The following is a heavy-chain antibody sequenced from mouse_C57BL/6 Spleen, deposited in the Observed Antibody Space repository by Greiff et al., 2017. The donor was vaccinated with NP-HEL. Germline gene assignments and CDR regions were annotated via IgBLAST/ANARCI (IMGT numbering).Heavy chain of an antibody. CDR1: GYAFSSYW. Sequence: QVQLQQSGAELVKPGASVKISCKASGYAFSSYWMNWVKQRPGKGLEWIGQIYPGDGDTNYNGKFKGKATLTADKSSSTAYMQLSSLTSEDSAVYFCARSITTVVATGFDYWGQGTTLTVSS. CDR2: IYPGDGDT. V-gene: IGHV1-80*01. CDR3: ARSITTVVATGFDY. J-gene: IGHJ2*01. D-gene: IGHD1-1*01.